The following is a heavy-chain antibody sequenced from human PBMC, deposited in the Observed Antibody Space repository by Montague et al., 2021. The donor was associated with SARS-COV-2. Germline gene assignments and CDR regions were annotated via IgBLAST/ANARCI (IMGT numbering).Heavy chain of an antibody. CDR2: IYYSGST. D-gene: IGHD3-22*01. CDR3: ARGSHYYDSSGYYFDY. Sequence: SETLSLTCTVSGGSISSYYWSWIRQPPGKGLEWIGYIYYSGSTNXNPSLKSRVTISVDTSKNQFSLKLSSVTAADTALYYCARGSHYYDSSGYYFDYWGQGTLVTVSS. J-gene: IGHJ4*02. CDR1: GGSISSYY. V-gene: IGHV4-59*01.